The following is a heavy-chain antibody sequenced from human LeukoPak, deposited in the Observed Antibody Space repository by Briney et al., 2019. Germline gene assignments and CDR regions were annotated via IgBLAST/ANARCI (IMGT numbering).Heavy chain of an antibody. V-gene: IGHV3-30*18. CDR3: AKSVAGNLNWFDP. CDR2: ISYDGGNK. J-gene: IGHJ5*02. D-gene: IGHD6-19*01. Sequence: GGSLRLSCAASGFSFSSYGMHWVRQAPGKGLEWVAVISYDGGNKYYADSVKGRFTISRDNSKNSLYLQMNSLRAEDTAVYYCAKSVAGNLNWFDPWGQGTLVTVSS. CDR1: GFSFSSYG.